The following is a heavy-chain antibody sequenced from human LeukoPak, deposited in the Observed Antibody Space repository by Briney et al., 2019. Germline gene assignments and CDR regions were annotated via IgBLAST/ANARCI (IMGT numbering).Heavy chain of an antibody. J-gene: IGHJ4*02. CDR1: GTYTPIVLS. CDR3: ATLLGETHFFDD. CDR2: FAPEYGET. V-gene: IGHV1-24*01. Sequence: GPSVKASCKVSGTYTPIVLSMYWMRQAPGKGLEWMGGFAPEYGETLYAQRFKGRVTMSEDTSTDTAYMDLSSLRSEDSAVYYCATLLGETHFFDDWGQGTLVTVSS. D-gene: IGHD1-26*01.